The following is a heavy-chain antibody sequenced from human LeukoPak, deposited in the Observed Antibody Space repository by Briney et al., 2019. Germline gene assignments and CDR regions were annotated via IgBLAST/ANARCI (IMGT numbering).Heavy chain of an antibody. J-gene: IGHJ4*02. Sequence: GGSLRLSCAASGFTFSNYWMSWVRQAPGKGLEWVANIKQDGSEKYYVDSVKGRFTISRDNAKNSLYLQMNSLGAEDTAVYYCAKVRTSSGYCFDYWGQGTLVTVSS. CDR1: GFTFSNYW. V-gene: IGHV3-7*01. CDR3: AKVRTSSGYCFDY. CDR2: IKQDGSEK. D-gene: IGHD3-22*01.